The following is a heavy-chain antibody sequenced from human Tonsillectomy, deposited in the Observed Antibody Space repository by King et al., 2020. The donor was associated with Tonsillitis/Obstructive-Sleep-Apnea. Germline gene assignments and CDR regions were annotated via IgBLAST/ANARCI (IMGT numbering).Heavy chain of an antibody. CDR2: TFPAGSDT. J-gene: IGHJ4*02. CDR1: GYSFPSYW. V-gene: IGHV5-51*01. CDR3: ASLGGTFDY. Sequence: QLVQSGTEVKKPGESLKISCKGAGYSFPSYWIGWVRHMPGKGLEGRGITFPAGSDTRYSPSFEGHVTISADKSISTAYLQWNSLKASDSAMYYCASLGGTFDYWGQGTLVTVSS. D-gene: IGHD1-26*01.